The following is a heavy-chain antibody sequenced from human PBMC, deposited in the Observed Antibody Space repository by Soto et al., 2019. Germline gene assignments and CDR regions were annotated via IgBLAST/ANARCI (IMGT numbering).Heavy chain of an antibody. CDR3: ARDGSQSGVTTFFDY. CDR1: GFTFSSYS. J-gene: IGHJ4*02. Sequence: EVQLVESGGGLVKPGGSLRLSCAASGFTFSSYSMNWVRQAPGKGLEWVSSISSSSSYIYYADSVKGRFTISRDNATNSLYLQMNSLRAEDTAVYYCARDGSQSGVTTFFDYWGQGTLVTVSS. V-gene: IGHV3-21*01. D-gene: IGHD4-4*01. CDR2: ISSSSSYI.